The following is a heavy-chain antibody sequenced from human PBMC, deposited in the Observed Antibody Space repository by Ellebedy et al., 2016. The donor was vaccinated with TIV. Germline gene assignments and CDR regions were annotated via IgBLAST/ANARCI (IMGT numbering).Heavy chain of an antibody. CDR2: INHSGST. Sequence: GSLRLXCAVYGGSFSGYYWSWIRQPPGKGLEWIGEINHSGSTNYNPSLKSRVTISVDTSKNQFSLKLSSVTAADTAVYYCARINVDTAMVSQGWFDPWGQGTLVTVSS. V-gene: IGHV4-34*01. D-gene: IGHD5-18*01. CDR3: ARINVDTAMVSQGWFDP. CDR1: GGSFSGYY. J-gene: IGHJ5*02.